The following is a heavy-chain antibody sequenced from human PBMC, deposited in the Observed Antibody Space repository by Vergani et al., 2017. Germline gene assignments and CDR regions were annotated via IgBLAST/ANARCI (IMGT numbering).Heavy chain of an antibody. V-gene: IGHV3-33*01. J-gene: IGHJ6*03. CDR3: ARGSCSSTSCFSYYYYYMDV. Sequence: VQLLESGGNLVQPGGSLRLSCAASGFTFSSYGMHWVRQAPGKGLEWVAVIWYDGSNKYYADSVKGRFTISRDNSKNTLYLQMNSLRAEDTAVYYCARGSCSSTSCFSYYYYYMDVWGKGTTVTVSS. CDR2: IWYDGSNK. D-gene: IGHD2-2*01. CDR1: GFTFSSYG.